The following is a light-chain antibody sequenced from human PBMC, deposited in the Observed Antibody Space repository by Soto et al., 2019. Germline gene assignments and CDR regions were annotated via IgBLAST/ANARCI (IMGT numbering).Light chain of an antibody. CDR3: AAWDDSLNGPV. J-gene: IGLJ1*01. Sequence: SVLTQPPSASGTPGQRVTISCSGSSSNIGSNTVNWYQQLPTTAPKLLIYANNQRPSGVPDRFSGSKSGTSASLAISGLQSEDEADYYCAAWDDSLNGPVFGTGTKVTVL. CDR2: ANN. V-gene: IGLV1-44*01. CDR1: SSNIGSNT.